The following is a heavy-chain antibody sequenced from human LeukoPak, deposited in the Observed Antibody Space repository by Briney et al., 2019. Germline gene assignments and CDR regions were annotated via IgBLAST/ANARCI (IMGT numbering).Heavy chain of an antibody. CDR2: IDPGDSDT. CDR1: GYXFTSYW. V-gene: IGHV5-51*01. D-gene: IGHD2-15*01. Sequence: GESLRISCKGSGYXFTSYWISWVRQMPGKGLEWMGTIDPGDSDTRYSPSFQGQVTISADKSINTAYLQWSSLKASDTAMYYCARQYCSGGSCYSDYWGQGTLVTVSS. CDR3: ARQYCSGGSCYSDY. J-gene: IGHJ4*02.